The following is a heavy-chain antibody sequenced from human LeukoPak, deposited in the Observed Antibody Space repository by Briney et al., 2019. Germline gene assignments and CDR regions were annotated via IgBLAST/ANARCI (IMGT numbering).Heavy chain of an antibody. D-gene: IGHD3-22*01. CDR2: MNPNSGNT. V-gene: IGHV1-8*01. CDR1: RYTLTSYD. CDR3: ARGSNGVVVITSWFDP. Sequence: ASVKVSCKASRYTLTSYDINWVRQATGQGLEWMGWMNPNSGNTGYAQKFQGRVTMTRNTSINTAYMELSSLRSEDTAVYYCARGSNGVVVITSWFDPWGQGTLVTVSS. J-gene: IGHJ5*02.